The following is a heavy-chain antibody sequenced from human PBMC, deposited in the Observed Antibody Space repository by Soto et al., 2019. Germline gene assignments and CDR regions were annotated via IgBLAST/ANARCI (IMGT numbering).Heavy chain of an antibody. J-gene: IGHJ5*02. CDR3: ARGIVLLSRTHGSSWSNWFDP. CDR1: GGSFSGYY. Sequence: QVQLQQWGAGLLKPSETLSLTCAVYGGSFSGYYLCCIRQPPGKGLEWLGEINHGGSTNYNPSLKRRLTISVDTAKNQFHLKLSSVTAADTAVYYCARGIVLLSRTHGSSWSNWFDPWGQGTLVTVSS. D-gene: IGHD6-13*01. CDR2: INHGGST. V-gene: IGHV4-34*01.